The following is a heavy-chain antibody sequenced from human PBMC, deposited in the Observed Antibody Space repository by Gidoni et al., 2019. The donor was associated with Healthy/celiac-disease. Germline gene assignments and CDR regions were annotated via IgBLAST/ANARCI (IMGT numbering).Heavy chain of an antibody. Sequence: EVQLVESGGGLVQPGGSLRLSWPASGFHCSSSEMNWVRQAPGKGLEWVSYISSSGSTIYYADSVKGRFTISRDNAKNSLYLQMNSLRAEDTAVYYCARDRGSGWSRGGYFDYWGQGTLVTVSS. CDR2: ISSSGSTI. J-gene: IGHJ4*02. D-gene: IGHD6-19*01. CDR3: ARDRGSGWSRGGYFDY. V-gene: IGHV3-48*03. CDR1: GFHCSSSE.